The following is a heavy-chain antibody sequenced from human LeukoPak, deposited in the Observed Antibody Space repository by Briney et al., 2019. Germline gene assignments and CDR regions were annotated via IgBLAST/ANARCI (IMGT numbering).Heavy chain of an antibody. Sequence: GASVKVSCKASGYIFSGYYMHWLRQAPGQGLEWMGWINPNSGGADYAQKFQGRLTVTRDMSTRTVYMELSDLRPEDTAVYYCARDYSGEWEQLTGWWFDPWGQGTLVVVSS. CDR1: GYIFSGYY. V-gene: IGHV1-2*02. J-gene: IGHJ5*02. D-gene: IGHD1-26*01. CDR3: ARDYSGEWEQLTGWWFDP. CDR2: INPNSGGA.